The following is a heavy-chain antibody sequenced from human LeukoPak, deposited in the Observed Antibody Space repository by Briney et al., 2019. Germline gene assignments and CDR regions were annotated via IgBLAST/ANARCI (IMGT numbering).Heavy chain of an antibody. CDR1: GYTFTSYA. D-gene: IGHD6-13*01. CDR2: INTNTGNP. V-gene: IGHV7-4-1*02. Sequence: GASVKVSCKASGYTFTSYAMNWVRQAPGQGLEWMGWINTNTGNPTYAQGFTGRFVFSLDTSVSTAYLQISSLKAEDTAVYYCARGIPVYGSSRSYYFDYWGQGTLVTVSS. CDR3: ARGIPVYGSSRSYYFDY. J-gene: IGHJ4*02.